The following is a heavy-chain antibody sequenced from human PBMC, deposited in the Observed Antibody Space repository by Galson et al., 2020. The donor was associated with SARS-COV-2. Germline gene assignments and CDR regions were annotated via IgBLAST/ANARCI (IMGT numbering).Heavy chain of an antibody. CDR3: ARGGRRLRFWCY. Sequence: SETLSLTCAVYGGSFSGYYWSWIRQPPGKGLEWIGEINHSGSTNYNPSLKSRVTISVDTSKNQFSLKLSSVTAADTAVYYCARGGRRLRFWCYWGQGTLVTVSS. CDR1: GGSFSGYY. D-gene: IGHD3-3*01. CDR2: INHSGST. J-gene: IGHJ4*02. V-gene: IGHV4-34*01.